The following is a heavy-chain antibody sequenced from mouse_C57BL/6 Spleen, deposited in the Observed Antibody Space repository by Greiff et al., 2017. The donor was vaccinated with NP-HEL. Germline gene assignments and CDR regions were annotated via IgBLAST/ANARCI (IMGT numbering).Heavy chain of an antibody. CDR2: ISSGGDYI. V-gene: IGHV5-9-1*02. J-gene: IGHJ2*01. D-gene: IGHD1-1*01. Sequence: EVMLVESGEGLVKPGGSLKLSCAASGFTFSSYAMSWVRQTPEKRLEWVAYISSGGDYIYYADTVKGRFTISRDNARNTLYLQMSSLKSEDTDMYYCTRGGGYYGSYYFDYWGQGTTLTVSS. CDR1: GFTFSSYA. CDR3: TRGGGYYGSYYFDY.